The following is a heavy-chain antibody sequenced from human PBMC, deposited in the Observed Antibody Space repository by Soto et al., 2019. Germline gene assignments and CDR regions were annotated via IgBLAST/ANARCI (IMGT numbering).Heavy chain of an antibody. J-gene: IGHJ4*02. CDR1: GFTFSSYS. V-gene: IGHV3-48*01. CDR3: ARDSGYSYGPLDY. D-gene: IGHD5-18*01. CDR2: ISSSSTI. Sequence: GGSLRLSCAASGFTFSSYSMNWVRQAPGKGLEWVSYISSSSTIYYADSVKGRFTISRDNAKNSLYLQMNSLRAEYTAVYYCARDSGYSYGPLDYLGQGTLVTVSS.